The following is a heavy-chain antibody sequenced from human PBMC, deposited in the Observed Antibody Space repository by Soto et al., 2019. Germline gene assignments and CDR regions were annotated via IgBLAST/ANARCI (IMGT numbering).Heavy chain of an antibody. J-gene: IGHJ4*02. CDR2: INPSGGST. D-gene: IGHD5-18*01. Sequence: QVQLVQSGAEVKKPGASVKVSCKASGYTFTSYYMHWVRQAPGQGLEGMGIINPSGGSTSYAQKFQGRVTMTKDTSTSTVYMQLSSLRSEDTAVYYCARANPERNQLWLPPASVWGQGTLVTVSS. CDR3: ARANPERNQLWLPPASV. CDR1: GYTFTSYY. V-gene: IGHV1-46*01.